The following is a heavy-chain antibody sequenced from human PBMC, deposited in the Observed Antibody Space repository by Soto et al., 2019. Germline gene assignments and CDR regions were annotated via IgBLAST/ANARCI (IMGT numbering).Heavy chain of an antibody. CDR1: GGSISSYY. V-gene: IGHV4-59*01. CDR2: IYYSGST. CDR3: ARGWGLVFDY. D-gene: IGHD2-21*02. Sequence: QVQLQESGPGLVKPSETLSLTCTVSGGSISSYYWSWIRQPPGKGLEWIGYIYYSGSTNYNPSLXGXAXIXPATSKNQFSLKLSSVTAADTAVYYCARGWGLVFDYWGQGTLVTVSS. J-gene: IGHJ4*02.